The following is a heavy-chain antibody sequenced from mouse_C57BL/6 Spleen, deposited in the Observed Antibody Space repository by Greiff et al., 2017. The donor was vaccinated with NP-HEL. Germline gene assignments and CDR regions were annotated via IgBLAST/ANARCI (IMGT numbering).Heavy chain of an antibody. D-gene: IGHD4-1*01. CDR3: ARSELGRDYFDY. J-gene: IGHJ2*01. CDR1: GYTFTSYW. Sequence: VQLQQSGAELVKPGASVKLSCKASGYTFTSYWMHWVKQRPGQGLEWIGMIHPNSGSTNYNEKFKSKATLTVDKSSSTAYMQLSSLTSEDSAVYYWARSELGRDYFDYWGQGTTLTVSS. V-gene: IGHV1-64*01. CDR2: IHPNSGST.